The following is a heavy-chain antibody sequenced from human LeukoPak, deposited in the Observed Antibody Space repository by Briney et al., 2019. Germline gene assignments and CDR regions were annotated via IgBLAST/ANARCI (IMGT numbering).Heavy chain of an antibody. Sequence: HPSETLSLTCTASGVSISNYYWSWIRRPPGKGLEWIGYIYSDGSTNYNPSLRNRVTISVDTSKNQFSLMLSSVTAADTAVYYCARGGWSLDYWGQGTLVTVSS. CDR2: IYSDGST. V-gene: IGHV4-59*01. D-gene: IGHD6-19*01. CDR3: ARGGWSLDY. J-gene: IGHJ4*02. CDR1: GVSISNYY.